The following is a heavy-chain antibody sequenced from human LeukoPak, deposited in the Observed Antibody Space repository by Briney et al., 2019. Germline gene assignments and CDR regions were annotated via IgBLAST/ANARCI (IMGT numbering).Heavy chain of an antibody. CDR3: ARGWLIDY. V-gene: IGHV3-7*01. J-gene: IGHJ4*02. Sequence: GRSLRLSCAASGFTFSSYWMNWVRQAPGKGLEWVATIKEDGSEKFYVDSVKGRFTISKDNAKNSLSLQMNSLRAEDTAVYYCARGWLIDYWGQGTLVTVSS. D-gene: IGHD5-12*01. CDR2: IKEDGSEK. CDR1: GFTFSSYW.